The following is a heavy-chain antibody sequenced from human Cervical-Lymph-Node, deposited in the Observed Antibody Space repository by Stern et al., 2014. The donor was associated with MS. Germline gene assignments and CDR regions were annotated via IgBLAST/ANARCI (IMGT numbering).Heavy chain of an antibody. V-gene: IGHV5-51*01. CDR3: ARQRYFDY. J-gene: IGHJ4*02. CDR2: IFPGGSDI. Sequence: EVQLVESGPEVKRPGESLKISCQASGYTFTSYWIGWVRQMPGKGLEWFGIIFPGGSDIGSSPSFQGQVTTSADKSSSTAFLHWNNMKAWDTAIYYCARQRYFDYWGQGTLVTVSS. CDR1: GYTFTSYW.